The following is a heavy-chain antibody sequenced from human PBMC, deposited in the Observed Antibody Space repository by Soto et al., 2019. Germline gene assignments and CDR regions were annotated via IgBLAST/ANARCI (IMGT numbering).Heavy chain of an antibody. CDR2: IYYSGST. J-gene: IGHJ4*02. V-gene: IGHV4-39*01. CDR1: GGSISSSSYY. CDR3: ARLKSRSGKRGYYFDY. D-gene: IGHD3-3*01. Sequence: SETLSLTCTVSGGSISSSSYYWGWIRQPPGKGLEWIGSIYYSGSTYYNPSLKSRVTISVDTSKNQFSLKLSSVTAADTAVYYCARLKSRSGKRGYYFDYWGQGTLVTVSS.